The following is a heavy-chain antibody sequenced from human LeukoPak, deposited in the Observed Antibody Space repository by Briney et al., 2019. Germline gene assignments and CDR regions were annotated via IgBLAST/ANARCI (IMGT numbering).Heavy chain of an antibody. CDR1: GGSISCGDYY. CDR2: IYYSGST. Sequence: SQTLSLTCTVSGGSISCGDYYWSWIRQPPGKGLEWIGYIYYSGSTYYNPSLKSRVTISVDTSKNQFSLKLSSVTAADTAVYYCARDSFSSYCSSTSCSSFDYWGQGTLVTVSS. V-gene: IGHV4-30-4*08. CDR3: ARDSFSSYCSSTSCSSFDY. D-gene: IGHD2-2*01. J-gene: IGHJ4*02.